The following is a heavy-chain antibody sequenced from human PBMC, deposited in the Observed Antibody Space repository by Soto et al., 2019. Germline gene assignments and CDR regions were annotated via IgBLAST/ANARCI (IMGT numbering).Heavy chain of an antibody. Sequence: SVKVSCKASGGTFSSYAISWVRQAPGQGLEWMGGIIPIFGTANYAQKFQGRVTITADESTSTAYMELSSLRSEDTAVYYCARVTEYYYDSSGFSGPWGQGTMVTVSS. V-gene: IGHV1-69*13. CDR3: ARVTEYYYDSSGFSGP. CDR1: GGTFSSYA. J-gene: IGHJ3*01. CDR2: IIPIFGTA. D-gene: IGHD3-22*01.